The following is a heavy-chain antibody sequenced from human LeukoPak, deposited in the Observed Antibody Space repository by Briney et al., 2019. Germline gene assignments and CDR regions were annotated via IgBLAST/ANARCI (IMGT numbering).Heavy chain of an antibody. D-gene: IGHD5-24*01. CDR1: GGTFSSYA. CDR3: VKGGCNRDSYFDY. J-gene: IGHJ4*02. CDR2: IIPIFGTA. V-gene: IGHV1-69*13. Sequence: ASVKVSCKASGGTFSSYAISWVRQAPGQGPEWMGGIIPIFGTANYAQKFQGRVTITADESTSTAYMELSSLRSEDTAVYYCVKGGCNRDSYFDYWGQGTLVTVSS.